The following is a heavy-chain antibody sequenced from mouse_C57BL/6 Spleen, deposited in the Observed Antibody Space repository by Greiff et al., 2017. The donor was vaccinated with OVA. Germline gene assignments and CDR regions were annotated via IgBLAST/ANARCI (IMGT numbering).Heavy chain of an antibody. D-gene: IGHD1-1*01. Sequence: EVHLVESGGGLVKPGGSLKLSCAASGFTFSSYAMSWVRQTPEKRLEWVATISDGGSYTYYPDNVKGRFTISRDKAKNNLYLQMSHLKSEDTAMYYCARADGSSYPDWYFDVWGTGTTVTVSS. CDR2: ISDGGSYT. J-gene: IGHJ1*03. CDR3: ARADGSSYPDWYFDV. CDR1: GFTFSSYA. V-gene: IGHV5-4*01.